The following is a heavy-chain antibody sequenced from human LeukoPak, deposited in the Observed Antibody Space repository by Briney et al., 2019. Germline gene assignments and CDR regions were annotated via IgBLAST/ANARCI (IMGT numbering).Heavy chain of an antibody. CDR2: IKGDGTET. D-gene: IGHD5-24*01. CDR1: GFMFSSNW. J-gene: IGHJ4*02. CDR3: AKEGRSLQTY. V-gene: IGHV3-7*03. Sequence: GGSLRLSCAASGFMFSSNWMSWVRLAPGKGLEWVANIKGDGTETYYVDSVKGRFTISRDNAKNSLYLQMNSLRVEDTAVYYCAKEGRSLQTYWGQGTLVTVSS.